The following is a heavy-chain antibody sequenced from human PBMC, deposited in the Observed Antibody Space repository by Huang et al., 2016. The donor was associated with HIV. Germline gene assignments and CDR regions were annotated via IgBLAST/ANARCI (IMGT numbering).Heavy chain of an antibody. CDR3: ARRRRGGFDI. CDR2: IYVDDSEA. CDR1: RYNFAGYW. V-gene: IGHV5-51*03. J-gene: IGHJ3*02. D-gene: IGHD2-15*01. Sequence: EVQLVQSGAEVKRPGESLKISCKGSRYNFAGYWIGWVRQMPGKGLEGMGSIYVDDSEARYSPPLQGQVTISADTSLYSSYLQWTSLRASDTAIFYCARRRRGGFDIWGQGTLVTVSS.